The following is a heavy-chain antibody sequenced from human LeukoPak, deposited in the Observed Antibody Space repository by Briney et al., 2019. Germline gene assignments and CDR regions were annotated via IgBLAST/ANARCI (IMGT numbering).Heavy chain of an antibody. Sequence: GGSLRLSCAPSGFTFSADWMSWVRQAPGKGLEWVASINQDGSEKYYVDSLKGRFTISRDNTKKSLYLQMNSLRAEDTAVYYCATGYYYDSSGYSPFDYWGQGTLVTVSS. V-gene: IGHV3-7*01. CDR1: GFTFSADW. D-gene: IGHD3-22*01. CDR2: INQDGSEK. J-gene: IGHJ4*02. CDR3: ATGYYYDSSGYSPFDY.